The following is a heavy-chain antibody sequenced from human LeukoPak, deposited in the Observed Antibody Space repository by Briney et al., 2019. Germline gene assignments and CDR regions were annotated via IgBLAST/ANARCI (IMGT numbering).Heavy chain of an antibody. CDR1: GFTFSSYA. Sequence: GGSLRLSCAASGFTFSSYAMSWVRQAPGKGLEWVSAISGSGGSTYYADSVKGRFTISRDNSRNTLYLQMNSLRAEDTAVYYCAESPGVNGHFDYWGQGTLVTVSS. CDR3: AESPGVNGHFDY. V-gene: IGHV3-23*01. CDR2: ISGSGGST. J-gene: IGHJ4*02.